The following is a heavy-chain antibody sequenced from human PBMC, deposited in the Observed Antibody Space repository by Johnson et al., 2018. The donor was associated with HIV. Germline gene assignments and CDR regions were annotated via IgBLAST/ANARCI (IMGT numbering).Heavy chain of an antibody. CDR2: ISYDGSNK. CDR1: GFTFSSFD. D-gene: IGHD3-16*01. CDR3: GKPPSMGADAFDI. Sequence: VESGGGVVQPGKSLRLSCAASGFTFSSFDMHWVRQAPGKGLEWVAVISYDGSNKYYADSVKGRFNISRDNSRNTLYLQMNSLRAEDTAVYYCGKPPSMGADAFDIWGQGTMVTVS. V-gene: IGHV3-30*18. J-gene: IGHJ3*02.